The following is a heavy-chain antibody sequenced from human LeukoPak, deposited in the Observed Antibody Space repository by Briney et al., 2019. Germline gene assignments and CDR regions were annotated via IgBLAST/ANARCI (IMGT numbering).Heavy chain of an antibody. Sequence: GGSLRLSCAASGFTLSSYWMDWVRQAPGKGLVWVSRINSDRSTTLYADSVKGRFTISRDNSKNTLYLQMNSLRAEDTAVYYCANQGSQDAFDIWGQGTMVTVAS. CDR2: INSDRSTT. CDR1: GFTLSSYW. D-gene: IGHD1-14*01. J-gene: IGHJ3*02. CDR3: ANQGSQDAFDI. V-gene: IGHV3-74*03.